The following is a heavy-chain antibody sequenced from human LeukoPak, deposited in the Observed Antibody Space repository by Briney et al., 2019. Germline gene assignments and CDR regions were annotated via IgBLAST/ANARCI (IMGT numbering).Heavy chain of an antibody. CDR3: ARGYSSSWYSLSRNWFDP. CDR2: IYPGDSDT. J-gene: IGHJ5*02. V-gene: IGHV5-51*01. D-gene: IGHD6-13*01. CDR1: GYRFTSYW. Sequence: GESLKIPCKGSGYRFTSYWIGWVRQMPGKGLDWMGTIYPGDSDTRYSPPCQGQVTISADKSISPAYLQWSSLKASDAAMYYGARGYSSSWYSLSRNWFDPWGQGTLVTVSS.